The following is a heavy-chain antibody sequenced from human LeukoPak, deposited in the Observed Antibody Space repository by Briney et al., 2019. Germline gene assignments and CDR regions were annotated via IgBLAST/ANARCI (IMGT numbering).Heavy chain of an antibody. J-gene: IGHJ4*02. CDR2: IYSGGST. CDR3: AASRDYGDLEY. D-gene: IGHD4-17*01. V-gene: IGHV3-53*01. CDR1: GFTVSSNY. Sequence: GGSLRLSWAASGFTVSSNYMSWVRQAPGKGLEWVSVIYSGGSTYYADSVKGRFTISRDNSKNTLYLQMNSLRAEDTAVYYCAASRDYGDLEYWGQGTLVTVSS.